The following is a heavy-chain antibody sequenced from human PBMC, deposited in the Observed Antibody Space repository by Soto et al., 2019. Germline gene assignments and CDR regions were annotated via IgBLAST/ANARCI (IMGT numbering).Heavy chain of an antibody. CDR2: IKQDGSEK. CDR3: AKDTTGNYPTFPFDP. V-gene: IGHV3-7*01. CDR1: GFTFSTYW. D-gene: IGHD1-1*01. Sequence: EVQLVESGGGLVQPGGSLRLSCAVSGFTFSTYWMNWVRQAPGKGLEWVANIKQDGSEKYYVDSVKGRFTISRDNAKNSLYLQMNSLRAEDTAVYYCAKDTTGNYPTFPFDPWGQGTLVTVSS. J-gene: IGHJ5*02.